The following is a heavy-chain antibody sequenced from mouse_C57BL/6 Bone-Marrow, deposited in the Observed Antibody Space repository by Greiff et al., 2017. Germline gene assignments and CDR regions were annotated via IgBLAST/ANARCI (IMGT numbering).Heavy chain of an antibody. J-gene: IGHJ2*01. CDR2: IDPSDSYT. Sequence: VQLQQPGAELVKPGASVKLSCKASGYTFTSYWMQWVKQRPGQGLEWIGEIDPSDSYTNYNQKFKGKATLTVDTSSSTAYMQLSSLTSEDSAVYYCARCYYYGSSYYWGQGTTLTVSS. CDR1: GYTFTSYW. V-gene: IGHV1-50*01. D-gene: IGHD1-1*01. CDR3: ARCYYYGSSYY.